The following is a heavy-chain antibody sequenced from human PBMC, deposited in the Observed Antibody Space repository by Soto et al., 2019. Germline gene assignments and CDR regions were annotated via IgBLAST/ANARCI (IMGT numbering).Heavy chain of an antibody. D-gene: IGHD3-3*01. J-gene: IGHJ4*02. CDR1: GFTFSSYG. CDR2: IWYDGSNK. Sequence: QVQLVESGGGVVQPGRSLRLSCAASGFTFSSYGMHWVRQAPGKGLEWVAVIWYDGSNKYYADSVKGRFTISRDNSKNTLDLQMNSLRAEDTAVYYCARERRHDFWSGPIDYWGQGTLVTVSS. CDR3: ARERRHDFWSGPIDY. V-gene: IGHV3-33*01.